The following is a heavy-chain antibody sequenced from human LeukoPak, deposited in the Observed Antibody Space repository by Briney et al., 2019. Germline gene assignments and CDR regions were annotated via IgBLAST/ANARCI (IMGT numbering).Heavy chain of an antibody. CDR2: INPNSGGT. D-gene: IGHD3-22*01. V-gene: IGHV1-2*02. CDR1: GYTFTGYY. CDR3: ARDQYYDSSGYLNWFDP. Sequence: GASVKVSCKASGYTFTGYYLHWVRQAPGQGLEWMGWINPNSGGTNYAQKFQGRVTMTGDTSISTAYMELSSLRSEDTAVYYCARDQYYDSSGYLNWFDPWGQGTLVTVSS. J-gene: IGHJ5*02.